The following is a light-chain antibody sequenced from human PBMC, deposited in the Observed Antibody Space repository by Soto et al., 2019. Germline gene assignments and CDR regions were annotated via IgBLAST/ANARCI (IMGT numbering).Light chain of an antibody. CDR2: DAS. CDR3: QQRITWPT. Sequence: EIVFTQSPATLSLSPGERATLSCRASQSVSSNLAWYQQKPGQAPRLLIYDASKRATDIPTRFSGSGFGTDFTLTITSLEPEDSAVYYCQQRITWPTFGQGTKLEIK. CDR1: QSVSSN. J-gene: IGKJ2*01. V-gene: IGKV3-11*01.